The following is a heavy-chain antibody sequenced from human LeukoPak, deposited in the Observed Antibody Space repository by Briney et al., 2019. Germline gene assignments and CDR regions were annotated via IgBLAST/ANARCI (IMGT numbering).Heavy chain of an antibody. Sequence: SETLSLTCAVYGGSFSGYYWSWIRQPPGKGLEWIGEINHSGSTNYNPSLKSRVTISVDTSKNQFSLKLSSVTAADTAVYYCARLRLHWALDYWGQGTLVTVSS. V-gene: IGHV4-34*01. CDR2: INHSGST. CDR1: GGSFSGYY. D-gene: IGHD4-11*01. CDR3: ARLRLHWALDY. J-gene: IGHJ4*02.